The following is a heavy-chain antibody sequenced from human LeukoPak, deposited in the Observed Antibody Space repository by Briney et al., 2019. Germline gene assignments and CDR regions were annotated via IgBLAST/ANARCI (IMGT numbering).Heavy chain of an antibody. CDR1: GFTFSSYE. CDR3: AKDKGSSWYGSYYFDY. CDR2: ISGSGGST. D-gene: IGHD6-13*01. Sequence: GGSLRLSCAASGFTFSSYEMNWVRQAPGKGLEWVSAISGSGGSTYYADFVKGRFTISRDNSKNTLYLQMNSLIAEDTAVYYCAKDKGSSWYGSYYFDYWGQGTLVTASS. J-gene: IGHJ4*02. V-gene: IGHV3-23*01.